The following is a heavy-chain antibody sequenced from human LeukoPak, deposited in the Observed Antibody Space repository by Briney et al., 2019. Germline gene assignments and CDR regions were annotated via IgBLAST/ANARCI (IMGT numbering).Heavy chain of an antibody. CDR1: GFTFSSYG. CDR3: AKQVLLWFGDY. CDR2: ISYDGSNK. J-gene: IGHJ4*02. D-gene: IGHD3-10*01. Sequence: GGSLRLSCAASGFTFSSYGMHWVRQAPGKGLEWVAVISYDGSNKYYADSVKGRFTISRDNSKNTLYLQMNSLRAEDTAVYYCAKQVLLWFGDYWGQGTLVTVSS. V-gene: IGHV3-30*18.